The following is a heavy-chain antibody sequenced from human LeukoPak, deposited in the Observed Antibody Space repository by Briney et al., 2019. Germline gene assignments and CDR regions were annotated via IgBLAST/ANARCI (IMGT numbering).Heavy chain of an antibody. CDR3: ARDGGRRGRSIAAAGTTYY. CDR1: GYTFTSYG. D-gene: IGHD6-13*01. CDR2: ISAYNGNT. V-gene: IGHV1-18*01. Sequence: ASVKVSCKASGYTFTSYGISWVRQAPGQGLEWMGWISAYNGNTNYAQKLQGRVTMTTDTSTSTAYMELGSLRSDDTAVYYCARDGGRRGRSIAAAGTTYYWGQGTLVTVSS. J-gene: IGHJ4*02.